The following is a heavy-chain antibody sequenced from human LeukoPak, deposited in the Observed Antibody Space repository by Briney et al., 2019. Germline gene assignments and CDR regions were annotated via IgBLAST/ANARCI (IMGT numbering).Heavy chain of an antibody. V-gene: IGHV1-69*06. CDR2: IIPIFGTA. D-gene: IGHD4-23*01. CDR3: ARDPDGGNSFDY. CDR1: GGTFSSYA. Sequence: SVKVSCKASGGTFSSYAISWVRQAPGQGLEWMGGIIPIFGTANYAQKFQGRVTITADKSTSTAYMELSSLRSEDTAVYYCARDPDGGNSFDYWGQGTLVTVSS. J-gene: IGHJ4*02.